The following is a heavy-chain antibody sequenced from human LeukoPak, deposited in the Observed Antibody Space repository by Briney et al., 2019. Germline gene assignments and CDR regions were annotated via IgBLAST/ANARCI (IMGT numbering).Heavy chain of an antibody. CDR1: GGTFSSYA. Sequence: SLKLSCKASGGTFSSYAISWVRQAPGQGLEWMGGIIPIFGTADYAQKFQGRVTITADESTSTAYMELSSLRSEDTAVYYCARGPLYCSSTSCLLRYWGQGSLVTVSS. J-gene: IGHJ4*02. CDR3: ARGPLYCSSTSCLLRY. CDR2: IIPIFGTA. V-gene: IGHV1-69*01. D-gene: IGHD2-2*01.